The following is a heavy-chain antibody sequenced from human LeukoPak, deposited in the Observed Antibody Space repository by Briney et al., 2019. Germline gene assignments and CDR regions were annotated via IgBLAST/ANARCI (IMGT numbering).Heavy chain of an antibody. Sequence: TGGSLRLSCAASGFTFSSYAMHWVRQAPGKGLEWVAVISYDGSNKYYADSVKGRFTISRDNSKNTLYLQMNSLRAEDTAVYYCAAKPMVRGLEYYYYYMDVWGKGTTVTVSS. J-gene: IGHJ6*03. CDR3: AAKPMVRGLEYYYYYMDV. D-gene: IGHD3-10*01. CDR1: GFTFSSYA. V-gene: IGHV3-30*04. CDR2: ISYDGSNK.